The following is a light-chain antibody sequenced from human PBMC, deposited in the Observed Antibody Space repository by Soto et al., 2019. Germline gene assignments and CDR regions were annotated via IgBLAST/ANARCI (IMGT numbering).Light chain of an antibody. CDR1: SSDVGGYNY. CDR3: AAWDDSLNGRV. CDR2: EVN. J-gene: IGLJ3*02. Sequence: QSALTQPPSASGSPGQSVAISCTGTSSDVGGYNYVSWYQQHPGKAPKLMIYEVNKRPSGVPDRFSGSKSGTSASLAISGLQSEDEATYYCAAWDDSLNGRVFGGGTKLTVL. V-gene: IGLV2-8*01.